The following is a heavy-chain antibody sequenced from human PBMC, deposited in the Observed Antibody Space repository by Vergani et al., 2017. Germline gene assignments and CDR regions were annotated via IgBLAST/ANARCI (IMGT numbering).Heavy chain of an antibody. Sequence: QVQLQESGPGLVKPSQTLSLTCTVSGGSISSGGYYWTWIRQHPGKGLEWIGYIYYSGSTYYNPSLKSRVTMSIDTSKNQFSLKLRSGTSADTAVYYCAREGGVAWFDPWGQGTLVSISS. CDR3: AREGGVAWFDP. CDR1: GGSISSGGYY. V-gene: IGHV4-31*03. D-gene: IGHD2-8*01. CDR2: IYYSGST. J-gene: IGHJ5*02.